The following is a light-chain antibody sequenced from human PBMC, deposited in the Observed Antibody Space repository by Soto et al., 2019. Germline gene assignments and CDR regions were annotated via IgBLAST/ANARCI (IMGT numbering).Light chain of an antibody. V-gene: IGKV1-5*01. CDR2: DAS. Sequence: DIQMTQSPSTLSVSVGDRVTITCRASQSISAYLAWYQQKPGRTPNLVFYDASRLYSGVPSRFRGSGSGTEITPTISSLQPDDFATYYCQQYNRNDPWTFGQGTKVENK. J-gene: IGKJ1*01. CDR1: QSISAY. CDR3: QQYNRNDPWT.